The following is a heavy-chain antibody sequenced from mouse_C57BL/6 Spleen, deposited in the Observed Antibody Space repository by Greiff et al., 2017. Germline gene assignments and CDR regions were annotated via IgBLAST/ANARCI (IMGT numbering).Heavy chain of an antibody. J-gene: IGHJ4*01. D-gene: IGHD2-4*01. CDR2: INYDGSST. CDR1: GFTFSDYY. V-gene: IGHV5-16*01. Sequence: DVMLVESEGGLVQPGSSMKLSCTASGFTFSDYYMAWVRQVPEKGLEWVANINYDGSSTYYLDSLKSRFIISRDNATNILYLQMSSLKSEDTATYYGARAYDYHAYLAMEYWGQGTSVTVSS. CDR3: ARAYDYHAYLAMEY.